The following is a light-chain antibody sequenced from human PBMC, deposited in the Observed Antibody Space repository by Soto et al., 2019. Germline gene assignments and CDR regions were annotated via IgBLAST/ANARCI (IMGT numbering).Light chain of an antibody. Sequence: EILMTQSPATLSVSPGDSATLSCRASRSVDTDLAWYQQKPGQAPRLLVFATSARATGVPDRCRGSRSGTDFTLTIRSLQPDDSATYYCHQYYNRPPWTFGQGTKVEI. CDR1: RSVDTD. CDR3: HQYYNRPPWT. J-gene: IGKJ1*01. V-gene: IGKV3-15*01. CDR2: ATS.